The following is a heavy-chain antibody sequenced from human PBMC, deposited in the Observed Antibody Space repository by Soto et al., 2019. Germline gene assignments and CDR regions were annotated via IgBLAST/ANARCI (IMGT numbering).Heavy chain of an antibody. J-gene: IGHJ5*02. D-gene: IGHD3-9*01. CDR3: ARGVSYYDILTSYQRDNWFDP. CDR2: IYYSGST. Sequence: SETLSLTCTVSGGSISSGGYYWSWIRQHPGKGLEWIGYIYYSGSTYYNPSLKSRVTIAVDTSKNQFSLKLSSVTAADTAVYYCARGVSYYDILTSYQRDNWFDPWGQGTLVTVSS. V-gene: IGHV4-31*03. CDR1: GGSISSGGYY.